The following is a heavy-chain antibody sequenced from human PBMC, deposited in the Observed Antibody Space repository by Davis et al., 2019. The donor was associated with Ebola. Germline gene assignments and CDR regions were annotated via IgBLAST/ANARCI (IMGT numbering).Heavy chain of an antibody. CDR3: ARVEYGYGYPFDY. CDR1: GGSFSGSY. D-gene: IGHD5-18*01. Sequence: SETLSLTCAVYGGSFSGSYWSWIRQPPGKGLEWIGFIYYSGSTDYSPSLRGRVTISLDTSKNQFSLKLSSVTAADTAVYYCARVEYGYGYPFDYWGQGTLVTVSS. J-gene: IGHJ4*02. CDR2: IYYSGST. V-gene: IGHV4-59*08.